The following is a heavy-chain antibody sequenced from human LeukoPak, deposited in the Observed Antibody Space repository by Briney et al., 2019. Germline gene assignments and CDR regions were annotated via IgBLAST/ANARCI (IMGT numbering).Heavy chain of an antibody. J-gene: IGHJ4*02. CDR1: GGSISSSSYY. CDR3: ARDSSGYSSGWYQKSTRIDY. Sequence: PSETLSLTRTVSGGSISSSSYYWGWIRQPPGKGLEWIGSIYYSGSTNYNPSLKSRVTISVDTSKNQFSLKLSSVTAADTAVYYCARDSSGYSSGWYQKSTRIDYWGQGTLVTVSS. D-gene: IGHD6-19*01. V-gene: IGHV4-39*07. CDR2: IYYSGST.